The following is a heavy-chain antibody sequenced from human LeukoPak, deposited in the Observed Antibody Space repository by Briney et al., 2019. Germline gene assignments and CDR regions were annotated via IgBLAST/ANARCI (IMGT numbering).Heavy chain of an antibody. Sequence: NPSETLSLTCAAYGGSFSGYYWSWIRQPPGKGLEWIGEMNHSGRTNYHPSLKSRVTISVDTSKNQFSLKLSSVTAADTAVYYCARYSSGWLSYFDYWGQGILVTVSS. CDR1: GGSFSGYY. CDR3: ARYSSGWLSYFDY. CDR2: MNHSGRT. V-gene: IGHV4-34*01. D-gene: IGHD6-19*01. J-gene: IGHJ4*02.